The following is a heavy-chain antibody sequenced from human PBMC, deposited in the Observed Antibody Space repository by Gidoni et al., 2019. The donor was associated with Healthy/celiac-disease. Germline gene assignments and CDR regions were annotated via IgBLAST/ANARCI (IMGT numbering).Heavy chain of an antibody. V-gene: IGHV3-9*02. J-gene: IGHJ4*02. CDR3: AKYNY. CDR1: AFTSDDYA. Sequence: VQLVASGGGLVRPGRSLRLSCAASAFTSDDYAMHGVRQAPGNGLECVSGISWNSGSIVYAYSVKGRFTIYSDNAKNALDQQMNSLRAEDTALYYCAKYNYWGQGTLVTVSS. CDR2: ISWNSGSI.